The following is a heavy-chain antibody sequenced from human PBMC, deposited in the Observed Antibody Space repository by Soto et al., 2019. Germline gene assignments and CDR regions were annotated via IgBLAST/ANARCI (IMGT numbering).Heavy chain of an antibody. J-gene: IGHJ4*02. Sequence: LSLTCAVSGGSISSSNWWSWVRQPPGKGLEWIGEIYHSGSTNYNPSLKGRVTISVDKSKNQFSLKLSSVTAADTAVYYCARDEGTALDYWGQGTLVTVPS. CDR3: ARDEGTALDY. D-gene: IGHD5-18*01. CDR1: GGSISSSNW. V-gene: IGHV4-4*02. CDR2: IYHSGST.